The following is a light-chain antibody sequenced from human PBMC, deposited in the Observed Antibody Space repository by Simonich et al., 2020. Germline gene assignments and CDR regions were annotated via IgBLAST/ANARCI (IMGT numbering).Light chain of an antibody. CDR2: KAS. J-gene: IGKJ1*01. CDR3: QQYNSLWT. Sequence: DIQMTQSPSTLSASVGDRVTTTCRASQSISRWFAWYQQKPGKAPKLLVYKASSLESGVQSRFSGSGSGTEFTLTISGLQPDDFANYYCQQYNSLWTFGQGTKVEIK. CDR1: QSISRW. V-gene: IGKV1-5*03.